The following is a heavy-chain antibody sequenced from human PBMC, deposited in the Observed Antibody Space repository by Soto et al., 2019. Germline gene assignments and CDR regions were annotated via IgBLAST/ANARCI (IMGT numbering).Heavy chain of an antibody. CDR3: ARITVVAATKFDY. Sequence: GGSLRLSCAASGFTFSSYSMNWVRQAPGKGLEWVSYISSSSTIYYADSVKGRFTISRDNAKNSLYLQMNSLRAEDTAVYYCARITVVAATKFDYWGQGTLVTVSS. V-gene: IGHV3-48*01. J-gene: IGHJ4*02. D-gene: IGHD2-15*01. CDR2: ISSSSTI. CDR1: GFTFSSYS.